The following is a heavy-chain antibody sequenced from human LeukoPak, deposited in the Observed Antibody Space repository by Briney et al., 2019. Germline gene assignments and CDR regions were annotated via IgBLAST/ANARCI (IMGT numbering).Heavy chain of an antibody. Sequence: ASVKVSCKVSGYTLTELSMHWARQAPGKGLEWMGGFDPEDGETIYAQKFQGRVTMTEDTSTDTAYMELSSLRSEDTAVYYCATSLSGPAGEGYQLPHYYYYGMDVWGQGTTVTVSS. D-gene: IGHD2-2*01. J-gene: IGHJ6*02. CDR1: GYTLTELS. V-gene: IGHV1-24*01. CDR2: FDPEDGET. CDR3: ATSLSGPAGEGYQLPHYYYYGMDV.